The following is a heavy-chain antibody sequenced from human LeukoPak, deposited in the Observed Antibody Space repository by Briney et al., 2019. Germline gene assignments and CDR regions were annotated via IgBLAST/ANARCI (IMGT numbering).Heavy chain of an antibody. D-gene: IGHD6-19*01. J-gene: IGHJ4*02. CDR3: AKDPYRWIAVAGNYFDY. V-gene: IGHV3-74*01. CDR1: GFAFSNYW. CDR2: FNTDGTST. Sequence: QPGGSLRLSCAASGFAFSNYWMHWVRQAPGKGLVGVSRFNTDGTSTSYAASVQGRFTISRDNAKSTLFLQMNTLRAEDTAVYYCAKDPYRWIAVAGNYFDYWGQGTLVTVSS.